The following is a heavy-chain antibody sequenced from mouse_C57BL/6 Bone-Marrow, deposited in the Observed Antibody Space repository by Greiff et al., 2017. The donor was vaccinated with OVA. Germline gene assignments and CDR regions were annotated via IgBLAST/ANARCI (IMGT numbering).Heavy chain of an antibody. J-gene: IGHJ4*01. CDR2: ISYDGSN. V-gene: IGHV3-6*01. CDR3: AGDDYDGVDY. D-gene: IGHD2-4*01. CDR1: GYSITSGYY. Sequence: ESGPGLVKPSQSLSLTCSVTGYSITSGYYWNWIRQFPGNKLEWMGYISYDGSNNYNPSLKNRISITRDTSTNQFFLKLNSVTTEDTATYYCAGDDYDGVDYWGQGTSVTVSS.